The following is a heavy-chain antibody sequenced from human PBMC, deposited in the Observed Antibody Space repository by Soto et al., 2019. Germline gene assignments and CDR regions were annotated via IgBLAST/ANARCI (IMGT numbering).Heavy chain of an antibody. CDR1: GYTFTSYG. CDR2: ISAYNGNT. V-gene: IGHV1-18*01. Sequence: AASVKVSCKASGYTFTSYGISWVRQAPGQGLEWMGWISAYNGNTNYAQKLQGRVTMTTDTSTSTAYMELRSLRSDDTAVYYCARVRVLRYFDWLPTPYYYYYMDVWGKGTTVTVSS. D-gene: IGHD3-9*01. J-gene: IGHJ6*03. CDR3: ARVRVLRYFDWLPTPYYYYYMDV.